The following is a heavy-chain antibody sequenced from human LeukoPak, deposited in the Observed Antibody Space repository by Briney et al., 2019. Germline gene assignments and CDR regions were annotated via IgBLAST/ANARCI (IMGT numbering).Heavy chain of an antibody. V-gene: IGHV1-8*02. CDR3: ARVCQRWLQLLGY. CDR2: MNPNSGNT. D-gene: IGHD5-24*01. CDR1: GYTFTGYY. Sequence: ASVKVSCKASGYTFTGYYMHWVRQATGQGLEWMGWMNPNSGNTGYAQKFQGRVTMTRNTSISTAYMELSSPRSEDTAVYYCARVCQRWLQLLGYWGQGTLVTVSS. J-gene: IGHJ4*02.